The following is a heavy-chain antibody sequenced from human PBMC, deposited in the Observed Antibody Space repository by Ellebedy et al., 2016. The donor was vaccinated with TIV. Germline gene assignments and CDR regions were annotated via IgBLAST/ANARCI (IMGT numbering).Heavy chain of an antibody. Sequence: GESLRISXAASGFTFSSYSMNWVRQAPGKGLEWVSSISSSSSYIYYADSVKGRFTISRDNAKNSLYLQMNSLRAEDTAVYYCARERSTLAVRGVIGVRARTKDYYYGMDVWGQGTTVTVSS. CDR2: ISSSSSYI. J-gene: IGHJ6*02. D-gene: IGHD3-10*01. CDR3: ARERSTLAVRGVIGVRARTKDYYYGMDV. V-gene: IGHV3-21*01. CDR1: GFTFSSYS.